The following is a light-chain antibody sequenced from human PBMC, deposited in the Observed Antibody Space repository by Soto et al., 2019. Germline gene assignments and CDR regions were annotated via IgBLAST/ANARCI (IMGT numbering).Light chain of an antibody. Sequence: DVQMTQSPSSLSAFLGDRVPITCRASQGIAPYLAWFQQKPGKVPKLLIYATSTLQSGVPSRFSGSGSGTDFTLTISSLQPEDVGTYYCQKYNSAPLTFGGGTKVEIK. CDR2: ATS. J-gene: IGKJ4*01. CDR3: QKYNSAPLT. V-gene: IGKV1-27*01. CDR1: QGIAPY.